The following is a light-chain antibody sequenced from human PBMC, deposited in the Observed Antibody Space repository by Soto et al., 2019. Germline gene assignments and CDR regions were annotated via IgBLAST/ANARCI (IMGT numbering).Light chain of an antibody. CDR1: QGISSS. CDR2: AAS. Sequence: DIPMTQSPSSLSASVGDTVTITCRASQGISSSLAWYQQKAGKVPDLLIYAASTLQSGVPSHFSGSGSGTDFTLTISSLQPEDVATYYCQQLKSFPLSFGGGTTVEIK. CDR3: QQLKSFPLS. V-gene: IGKV1-27*01. J-gene: IGKJ4*01.